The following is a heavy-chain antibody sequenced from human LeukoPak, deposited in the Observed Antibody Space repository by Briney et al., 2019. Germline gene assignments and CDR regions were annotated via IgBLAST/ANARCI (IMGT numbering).Heavy chain of an antibody. Sequence: SETLSLTCAVYVGSFSGYYWSWIRQSPGRGLEWIGEINHSGSTNYNPSLKSRVTISVGTSKNQFSLKLRSVTAADTAVYYCARATVAFTYAFDIWGQGTMVTVSS. CDR1: VGSFSGYY. V-gene: IGHV4-34*01. J-gene: IGHJ3*02. CDR3: ARATVAFTYAFDI. CDR2: INHSGST. D-gene: IGHD6-19*01.